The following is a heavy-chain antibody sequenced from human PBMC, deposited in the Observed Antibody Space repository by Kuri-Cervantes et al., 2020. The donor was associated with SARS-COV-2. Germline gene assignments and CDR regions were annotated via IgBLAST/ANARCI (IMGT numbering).Heavy chain of an antibody. CDR2: INHSGST. V-gene: IGHV4-34*01. Sequence: GSLRLSCAVYGGSFSGYYWSWIRQPPGKGLEWIGEINHSGSTNYNPSLKSRVTISVDTSKNQFSLKLSSVTAADTAVYYCASARAFDIWGRGTMVTVSS. CDR1: GGSFSGYY. J-gene: IGHJ3*02. CDR3: ASARAFDI.